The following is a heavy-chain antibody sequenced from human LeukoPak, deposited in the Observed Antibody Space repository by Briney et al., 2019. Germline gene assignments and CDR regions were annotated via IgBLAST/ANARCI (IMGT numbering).Heavy chain of an antibody. CDR3: ARVSFCPRCHFDY. CDR2: ISPDGSSA. V-gene: IGHV3-74*03. J-gene: IGHJ4*02. Sequence: GGALRLSCAASGFTFSTYTMNWVRQAPGKGLEWVSRISPDGSSALSADSVRGRFTISRDNADNTLYLQLNSLRAEDTAVYYCARVSFCPRCHFDYWGQGTLVTVSS. D-gene: IGHD2/OR15-2a*01. CDR1: GFTFSTYT.